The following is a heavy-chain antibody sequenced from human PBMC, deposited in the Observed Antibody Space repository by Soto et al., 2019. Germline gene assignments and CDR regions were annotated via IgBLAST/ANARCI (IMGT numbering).Heavy chain of an antibody. Sequence: EVQLLESGGGLVQPGGSLRLSCAASGFTFSSYAMSWVRQAPGKGLEWVSAISGSGGSTYYADSVKGRFTISRDNSKNTMYLQMNRMRAEETAVYDGEKGYYGSGGPGLRYYYGMDVWGQGTTVTVSS. CDR2: ISGSGGST. CDR1: GFTFSSYA. V-gene: IGHV3-23*01. J-gene: IGHJ6*02. CDR3: EKGYYGSGGPGLRYYYGMDV. D-gene: IGHD3-10*01.